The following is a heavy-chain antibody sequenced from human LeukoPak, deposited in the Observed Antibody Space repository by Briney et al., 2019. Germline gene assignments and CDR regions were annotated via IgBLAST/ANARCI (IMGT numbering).Heavy chain of an antibody. CDR1: GVSISTYY. J-gene: IGHJ3*02. D-gene: IGHD5-12*01. CDR3: AVNPTKHAFDI. Sequence: PSETLSLTCTVSGVSISTYYWSWIRHPPGKGLEWIGNIYNSGSINDNPSLKSRVTMSVDTAKNHFSLKLSSVTAADTAVYYCAVNPTKHAFDIWGQGTMVTVSS. CDR2: IYNSGSI. V-gene: IGHV4-59*08.